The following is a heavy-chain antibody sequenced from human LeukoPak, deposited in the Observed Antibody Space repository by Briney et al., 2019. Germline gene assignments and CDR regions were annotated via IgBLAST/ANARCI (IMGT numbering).Heavy chain of an antibody. D-gene: IGHD1-26*01. CDR2: IRPNGDRT. V-gene: IGHV3-23*01. Sequence: PGGSLRLSCAASGFTFSSYAMHWVRQAPGKGLEWVSSIRPNGDRTFYADFVKGRFTISRDNSKNTVSLHMNSLRAEDSAIYRCARVLGSKYESASFDYWGQGTLVTVSS. CDR3: ARVLGSKYESASFDY. CDR1: GFTFSSYA. J-gene: IGHJ4*02.